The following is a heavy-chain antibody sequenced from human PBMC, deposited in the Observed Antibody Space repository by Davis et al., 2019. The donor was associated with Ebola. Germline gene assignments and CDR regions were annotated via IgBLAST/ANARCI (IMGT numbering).Heavy chain of an antibody. CDR1: GFTFSSYW. D-gene: IGHD3-3*01. CDR2: IKQDGSEK. CDR3: AKAPSYDFWSGLRYFDY. V-gene: IGHV3-7*03. Sequence: GESLKISCAASGFTFSSYWMSWVRQAPGKGLEWVANIKQDGSEKYYVDSVKGRFTISRDNAKNSLYLQMNSLRAEDTAVYYCAKAPSYDFWSGLRYFDYWGQGTLVTVSS. J-gene: IGHJ4*02.